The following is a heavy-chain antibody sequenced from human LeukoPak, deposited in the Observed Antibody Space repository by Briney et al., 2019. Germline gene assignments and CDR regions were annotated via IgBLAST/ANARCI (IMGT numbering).Heavy chain of an antibody. V-gene: IGHV1-18*01. D-gene: IGHD3-10*01. J-gene: IGHJ5*02. Sequence: ASVKVSCKASGYTFTSYGISWVRQAPGQGLEWMGWISAYNGNTNYAQKLQGRVTMTTDTSTSTAYMELRSLRSDDTAVYYCARDPDYYGSGANWLDPWGQGTLVTVSS. CDR2: ISAYNGNT. CDR1: GYTFTSYG. CDR3: ARDPDYYGSGANWLDP.